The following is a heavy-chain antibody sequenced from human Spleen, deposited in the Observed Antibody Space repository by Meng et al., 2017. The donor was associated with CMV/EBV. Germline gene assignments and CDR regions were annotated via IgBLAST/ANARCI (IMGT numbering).Heavy chain of an antibody. D-gene: IGHD3-22*01. J-gene: IGHJ4*02. Sequence: GGSLRLSCAVSGFTFSRYAMHWVRQAPGKGLEWVALISYDGSEKYYADSAKGRFTISRDNSKNTVYLQMNSLSAEDTAVYYCARASDNFPFDHWGQGTLVTVSS. CDR1: GFTFSRYA. CDR3: ARASDNFPFDH. CDR2: ISYDGSEK. V-gene: IGHV3-30*04.